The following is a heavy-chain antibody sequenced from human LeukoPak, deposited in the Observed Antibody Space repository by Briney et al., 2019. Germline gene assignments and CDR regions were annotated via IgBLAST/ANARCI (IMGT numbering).Heavy chain of an antibody. CDR2: MFYSGST. Sequence: PSETLSLTCTVSGDSISSSYYYWGWIRQPPGRGLEWIGSMFYSGSTYYNPSLKSRVTISVDTSKNQFSLKLSSVTAADTAVYYCARSWNYYLDYWGQGTLVTVSS. D-gene: IGHD1-7*01. J-gene: IGHJ4*02. CDR1: GDSISSSYYY. CDR3: ARSWNYYLDY. V-gene: IGHV4-39*01.